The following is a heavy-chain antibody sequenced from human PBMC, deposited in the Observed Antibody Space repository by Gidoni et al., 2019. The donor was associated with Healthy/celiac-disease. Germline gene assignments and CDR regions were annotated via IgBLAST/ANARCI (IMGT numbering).Heavy chain of an antibody. CDR1: GGTFRSYA. Sequence: QVQLVQSGAEVKKPGSSVKVSCKASGGTFRSYAIFGTANYAQKSQGRVTITADESTSTAYREVSSLRSEDTAVYYCARVCRGSNAPSDYYYGMDVWGQGTTVTVSS. J-gene: IGHJ6*02. V-gene: IGHV1-69*01. CDR2: FGTA. CDR3: ARVCRGSNAPSDYYYGMDV. D-gene: IGHD6-13*01.